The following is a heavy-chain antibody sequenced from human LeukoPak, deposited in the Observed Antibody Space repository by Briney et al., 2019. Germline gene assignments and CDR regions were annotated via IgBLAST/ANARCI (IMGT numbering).Heavy chain of an antibody. V-gene: IGHV3-11*05. Sequence: GGSLRLSCAASGFTFSDYYMSWIRQAPGKGLEWVSYISSSSSYTNYADSVKGRFTISRDNAKNSLSLQMNSLRAEDTAVYYCAREGYSSGWVRKWGQGTLVTVSS. CDR3: AREGYSSGWVRK. CDR2: ISSSSSYT. D-gene: IGHD6-19*01. CDR1: GFTFSDYY. J-gene: IGHJ4*02.